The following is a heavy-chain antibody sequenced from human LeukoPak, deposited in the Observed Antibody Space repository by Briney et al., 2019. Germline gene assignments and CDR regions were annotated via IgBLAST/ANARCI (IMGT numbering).Heavy chain of an antibody. D-gene: IGHD3-22*01. CDR1: GYTFTSYA. Sequence: ASVTVSCKASGYTFTSYAMHWVRQAPGQRLEWMGWINAGNGNTKYSQKFQGRVTITRDTSASTAYMELSSLRSEDTAVYYCAASGHYYDSSGADYWGQGTLVTVSS. CDR3: AASGHYYDSSGADY. CDR2: INAGNGNT. V-gene: IGHV1-3*01. J-gene: IGHJ4*02.